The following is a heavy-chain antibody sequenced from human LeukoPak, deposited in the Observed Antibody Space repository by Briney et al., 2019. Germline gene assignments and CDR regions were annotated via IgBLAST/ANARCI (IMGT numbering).Heavy chain of an antibody. J-gene: IGHJ3*02. D-gene: IGHD3-10*01. CDR3: ARSHYYGSGSHDAFDI. Sequence: SVKVPCKASGGTFSSYAISWVRQAPGQGLEWMGGIIPIFGTANYAQKFQGRVTITADKSTSTAYMELSSLRSEDTAVYYCARSHYYGSGSHDAFDIWGQGTMVTVSS. CDR1: GGTFSSYA. CDR2: IIPIFGTA. V-gene: IGHV1-69*06.